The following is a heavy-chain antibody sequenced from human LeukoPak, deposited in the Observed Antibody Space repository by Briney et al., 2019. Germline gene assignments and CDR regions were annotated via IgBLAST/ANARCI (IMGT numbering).Heavy chain of an antibody. V-gene: IGHV3-74*01. Sequence: GGSLRLSCAASGFTFSSYWMHWVRQAPGKGLVWVSRINTDGSSTSYADSVKGRFTISRDNAKSTLYLQMNSLAAEDTAVYCCAGGRDRSQLYFDSWGQGILVTVSS. D-gene: IGHD5-24*01. J-gene: IGHJ4*02. CDR2: INTDGSST. CDR3: AGGRDRSQLYFDS. CDR1: GFTFSSYW.